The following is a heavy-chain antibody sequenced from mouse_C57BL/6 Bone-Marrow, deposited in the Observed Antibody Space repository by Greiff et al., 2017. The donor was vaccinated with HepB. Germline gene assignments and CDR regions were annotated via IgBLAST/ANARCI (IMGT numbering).Heavy chain of an antibody. CDR2: INPSSGYT. J-gene: IGHJ2*01. V-gene: IGHV1-4*01. Sequence: VQLQQSGAELARPGASVKMSCKASGYTFTSYTMHWVKQRPGQGLEWIGYINPSSGYTKYNQKFKDKATLTADKSSSTAYMQLSSLTSEDSAVYYCAREGYYGSSYVDYFDYWGQGTTLTVSS. CDR3: AREGYYGSSYVDYFDY. D-gene: IGHD1-1*01. CDR1: GYTFTSYT.